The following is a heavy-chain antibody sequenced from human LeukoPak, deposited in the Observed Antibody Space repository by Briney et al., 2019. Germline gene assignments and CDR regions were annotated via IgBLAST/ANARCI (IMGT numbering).Heavy chain of an antibody. CDR3: ARPREAPHDGFFDY. Sequence: ASVKVSCKASGGTFSSYAISWVRQAPGQGLEWMGRIIPILGIANYAQKFQGRVTITADKSTSTAYMELSSLRSEDTAVYYCARPREAPHDGFFDYWGQGTLVTVSS. D-gene: IGHD5-24*01. V-gene: IGHV1-69*04. CDR2: IIPILGIA. CDR1: GGTFSSYA. J-gene: IGHJ4*01.